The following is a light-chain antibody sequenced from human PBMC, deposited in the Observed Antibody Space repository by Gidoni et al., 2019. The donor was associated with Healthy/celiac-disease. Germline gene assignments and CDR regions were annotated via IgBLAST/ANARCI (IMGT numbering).Light chain of an antibody. CDR2: AAS. V-gene: IGKV1-9*01. CDR1: QGISSY. J-gene: IGKJ4*01. Sequence: DIQLTQSPSFLSASVGDRVTITCRASQGISSYLAWYQQKPGKAPKLLIYAASTLQSGVPSRFSGSGSGTGFTLTISSLQPEDFATYYCQQLNSYPALTFXGXTKVEIK. CDR3: QQLNSYPALT.